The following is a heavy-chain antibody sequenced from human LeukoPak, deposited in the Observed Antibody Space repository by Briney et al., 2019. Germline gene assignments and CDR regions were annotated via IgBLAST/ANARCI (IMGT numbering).Heavy chain of an antibody. CDR3: AKDRGY. J-gene: IGHJ4*02. CDR1: GFTFSTYA. V-gene: IGHV3-23*01. CDR2: ISANGGST. Sequence: GGSLRLSCAASGFTFSTYAVIWVRQAPGKGLEWVSAISANGGSTYYADSVKGRFTISRDNSKNTVYLQMNNLRAEDTAVYYCAKDRGYWGQGTLVTVSS.